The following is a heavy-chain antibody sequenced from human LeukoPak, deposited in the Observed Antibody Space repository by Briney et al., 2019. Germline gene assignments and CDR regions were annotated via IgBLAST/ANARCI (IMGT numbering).Heavy chain of an antibody. J-gene: IGHJ3*01. CDR3: ARGRRTLIVGATRNAFDV. CDR2: ISSDGSNK. D-gene: IGHD1-26*01. CDR1: GFTFSSYA. V-gene: IGHV3-30*04. Sequence: GGSLRLSCAASGFTFSSYAMHWVRQAPGKGLEWVAFISSDGSNKYYAGSVKGRFSISRDNSKNTLFLQMNSLRPEDTAVYYCARGRRTLIVGATRNAFDVWGQGTLVTVSS.